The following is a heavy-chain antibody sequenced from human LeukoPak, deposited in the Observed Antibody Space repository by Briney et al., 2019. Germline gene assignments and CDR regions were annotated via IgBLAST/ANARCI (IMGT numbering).Heavy chain of an antibody. V-gene: IGHV3-64*02. Sequence: GGSLRLSCAASGFTFSNYAMHWVRQAPGKGLEHVSGISSNGDRTYYAESVKGRFTISRDNSKNTVYLQMGSLRAEDMAVYYCAREGSGNDWGYFDYWGQGTLVTVSS. CDR3: AREGSGNDWGYFDY. J-gene: IGHJ4*02. CDR1: GFTFSNYA. D-gene: IGHD5-12*01. CDR2: ISSNGDRT.